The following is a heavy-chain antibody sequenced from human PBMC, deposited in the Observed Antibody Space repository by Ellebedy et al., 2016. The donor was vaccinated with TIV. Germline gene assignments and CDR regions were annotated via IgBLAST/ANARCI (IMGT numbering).Heavy chain of an antibody. V-gene: IGHV3-30*03. D-gene: IGHD3-22*01. CDR3: ARDIYYYESSGYYYVPWYFDL. CDR1: GFTFSDYG. CDR2: ISNDGRSK. J-gene: IGHJ2*01. Sequence: GESLKISCVASGFTFSDYGMHWVRQAPGKGLEWVAVISNDGRSKKHADSVRGRFTISRDNSKSTLYLQMDSLRAEDTAVYYCARDIYYYESSGYYYVPWYFDLWGRGTLVTVSS.